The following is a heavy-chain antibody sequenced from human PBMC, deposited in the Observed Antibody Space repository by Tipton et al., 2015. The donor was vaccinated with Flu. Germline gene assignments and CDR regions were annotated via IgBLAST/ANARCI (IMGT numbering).Heavy chain of an antibody. V-gene: IGHV4-4*07. J-gene: IGHJ4*02. CDR2: IYTSGST. CDR1: GGSISSYY. D-gene: IGHD2-2*01. Sequence: LRLSCTVSGGSISSYYWSWIRQPAGKGLEWIGRIYTSGSTNYNPSLKSRVTMSVDTSKNQFSLKLSSVTAADTAVYYCARGRSWCSSTSCPWYFDYWGQGTLVTVSS. CDR3: ARGRSWCSSTSCPWYFDY.